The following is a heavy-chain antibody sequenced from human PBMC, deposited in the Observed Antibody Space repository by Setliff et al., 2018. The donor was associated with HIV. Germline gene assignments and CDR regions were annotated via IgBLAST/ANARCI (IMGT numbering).Heavy chain of an antibody. V-gene: IGHV3-48*04. CDR1: GFTFSSYS. Sequence: GGSLRLSCAASGFTFSSYSMNWVRQAPGKGLEWVSYISSSSSTIYYADSVKGRFTIYRDNAKNSLYLQMNSLRAEDTAVYYCARARQWELPATDYWGQGTLVTVSS. D-gene: IGHD1-26*01. CDR2: ISSSSSTI. CDR3: ARARQWELPATDY. J-gene: IGHJ4*02.